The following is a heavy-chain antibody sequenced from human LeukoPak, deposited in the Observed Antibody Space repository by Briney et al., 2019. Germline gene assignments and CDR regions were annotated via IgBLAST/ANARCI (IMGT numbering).Heavy chain of an antibody. D-gene: IGHD2-2*02. CDR2: IIPIFGTA. Sequence: SVKVSCKASGGTFSSYAISWVRQAPGQGLEWMGGIIPIFGTANYAQKFQGRVTITADESTSTAYMELSSLRSEDTAVYYCAGGADVGLYTFDYWAREPWSPSPQ. CDR3: AGGADVGLYTFDY. J-gene: IGHJ4*02. V-gene: IGHV1-69*13. CDR1: GGTFSSYA.